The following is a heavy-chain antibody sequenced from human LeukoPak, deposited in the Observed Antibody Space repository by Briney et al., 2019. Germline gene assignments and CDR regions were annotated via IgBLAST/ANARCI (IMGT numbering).Heavy chain of an antibody. CDR3: ARAPYGDYVFDP. CDR1: GGSISSSTYY. V-gene: IGHV4-39*07. CDR2: IYYSGST. J-gene: IGHJ5*02. Sequence: SETLSLTCTVSGGSISSSTYYWGWIRQPPGKGLEWIGSIYYSGSTYYNPSLKSRVTISVDTSKNQFSLKLTSVTAADTAVYYCARAPYGDYVFDPWGQGTLVTVSS. D-gene: IGHD4-17*01.